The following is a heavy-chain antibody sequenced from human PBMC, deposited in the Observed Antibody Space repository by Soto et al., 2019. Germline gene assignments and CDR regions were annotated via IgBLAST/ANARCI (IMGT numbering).Heavy chain of an antibody. CDR3: AREEGYCSGGSCYDNYGMDV. CDR1: GGSISSGGYY. J-gene: IGHJ6*02. Sequence: QVQLQESGPGLVKPSQTLSLTCTVSGGSISSGGYYWSWIRQHPGKGLEWIGYIYYSGSTYYNPSLKSRLNISVDTSKNQFSLKLSSVTAADTAVYYCAREEGYCSGGSCYDNYGMDVWGQGTTVTVSS. CDR2: IYYSGST. D-gene: IGHD2-15*01. V-gene: IGHV4-31*03.